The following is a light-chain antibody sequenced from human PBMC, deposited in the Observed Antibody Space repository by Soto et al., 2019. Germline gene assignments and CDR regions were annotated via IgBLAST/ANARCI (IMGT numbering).Light chain of an antibody. V-gene: IGKV1-33*01. CDR3: QHYDSLSLT. J-gene: IGKJ4*01. CDR2: DAS. CDR1: HDISDY. Sequence: DIEMTQSPSSLSASVGDRVIITCLASHDISDYLNWYQQEPGKAPKFLIYDASNLETGVPSRFSGSGFGTEFNFTISSLQPEDVATYYCQHYDSLSLTFGGGTRVEIK.